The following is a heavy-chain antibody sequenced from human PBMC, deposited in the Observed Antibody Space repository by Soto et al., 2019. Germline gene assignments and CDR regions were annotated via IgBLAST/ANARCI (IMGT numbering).Heavy chain of an antibody. CDR3: ASMGFSRSWYYYGMDV. J-gene: IGHJ6*02. V-gene: IGHV1-24*01. Sequence: ASVKVSCKVSGYTLTELSMHWVRQAPGKGLEWMGGFDPEDGETIYAQKFQGRVTMTEDTSTDTAYMELSSLRSEDTAVYYCASMGFSRSWYYYGMDVCGQGTTVTVSS. D-gene: IGHD6-13*01. CDR1: GYTLTELS. CDR2: FDPEDGET.